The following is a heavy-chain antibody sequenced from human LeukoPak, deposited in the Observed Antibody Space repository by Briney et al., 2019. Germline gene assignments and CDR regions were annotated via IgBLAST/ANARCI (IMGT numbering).Heavy chain of an antibody. Sequence: GGSLRLSCATSGFTFTNYGMNWVRQAPGKGLEWVSYISNSAILYADSVKGRFTISRDNARKSLYLQMNSLRAEDTAVYYCAKGGPLGYSYEFDCWGQGTLVTVSS. V-gene: IGHV3-48*01. CDR2: ISNSAI. CDR1: GFTFTNYG. D-gene: IGHD5-18*01. CDR3: AKGGPLGYSYEFDC. J-gene: IGHJ4*02.